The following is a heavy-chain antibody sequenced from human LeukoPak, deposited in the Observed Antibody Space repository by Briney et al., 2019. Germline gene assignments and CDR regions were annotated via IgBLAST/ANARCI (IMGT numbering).Heavy chain of an antibody. CDR2: TSWDGGRT. CDR1: GFTFDDYA. V-gene: IGHV3-43D*03. Sequence: PGGSLRLSCALSGFTFDDYAMHWVRQPPGKGLEWVSLTSWDGGRTSYADSVKDRFAISRDNSKNSLYLQMNSLRPEDTALYYCVKDKFGGSGSYYFDHWGQGTLVTVSS. D-gene: IGHD3-10*01. J-gene: IGHJ4*02. CDR3: VKDKFGGSGSYYFDH.